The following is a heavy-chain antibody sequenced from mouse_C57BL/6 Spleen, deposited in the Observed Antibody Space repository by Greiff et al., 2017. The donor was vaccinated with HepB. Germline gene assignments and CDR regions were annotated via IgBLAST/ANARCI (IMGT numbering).Heavy chain of an antibody. D-gene: IGHD2-3*01. CDR2: IYPGSGNT. CDR3: ARWDDAYYFDY. CDR1: GYTFTDYY. J-gene: IGHJ2*01. V-gene: IGHV1-76*01. Sequence: QVQLQQSGAELVRPGASVKLSCKASGYTFTDYYINWVKRRPGQGLEWIARIYPGSGNTYYNEKFKGKATLTAEKSSSTAYMQLSSLTSEDSAVYFCARWDDAYYFDYWGQGTTLTVSS.